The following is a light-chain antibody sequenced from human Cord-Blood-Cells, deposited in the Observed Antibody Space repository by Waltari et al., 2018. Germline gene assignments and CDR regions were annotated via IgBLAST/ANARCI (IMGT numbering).Light chain of an antibody. Sequence: QSALTQPASVSGSPGQSLTISCTGTSNAGGGFNYVSWYQKHPGKAPKLMIYEVSNRPSGVSNRFSGSKSGNTASLTISGLQAEDEADYYCSSYTSSSTYVFGTGTKVTVL. J-gene: IGLJ1*01. CDR1: SNAGGGFNY. CDR2: EVS. V-gene: IGLV2-14*01. CDR3: SSYTSSSTYV.